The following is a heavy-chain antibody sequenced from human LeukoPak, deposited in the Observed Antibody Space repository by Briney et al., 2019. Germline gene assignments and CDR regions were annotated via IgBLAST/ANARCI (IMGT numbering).Heavy chain of an antibody. D-gene: IGHD2-15*01. J-gene: IGHJ4*02. V-gene: IGHV1-2*02. CDR2: IDPNNGDT. CDR3: ARVQGYCSDGKCLF. CDR1: GCSFTGYH. Sequence: ASVKVSCKASGCSFTGYHIHWVRQAPGQGLEWMGWIDPNNGDTKYTQKFNDRVTMTRDTSINTAYMELNRLTSDDTAVYYCARVQGYCSDGKCLFWGQGTLISVSS.